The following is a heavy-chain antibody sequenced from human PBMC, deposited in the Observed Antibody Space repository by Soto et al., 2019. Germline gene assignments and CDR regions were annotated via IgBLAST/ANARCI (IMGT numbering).Heavy chain of an antibody. Sequence: PGGSLRLFCSASGFTFSNYAMNLVRQAPGRRLEYVAAITSDGLKTYYPDSVRGRFTISRDNSKNTLYLQISSLTTDDTALYYCVTATGYYGLRGQGALVTVSS. CDR2: ITSDGLKT. J-gene: IGHJ4*02. CDR1: GFTFSNYA. D-gene: IGHD1-26*01. V-gene: IGHV3-64D*08. CDR3: VTATGYYGL.